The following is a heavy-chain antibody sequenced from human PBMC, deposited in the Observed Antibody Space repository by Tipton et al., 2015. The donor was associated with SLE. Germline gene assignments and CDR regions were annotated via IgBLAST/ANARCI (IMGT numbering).Heavy chain of an antibody. J-gene: IGHJ5*02. Sequence: TLSLTCTVSGGSLSGSSYYWDWIRQPPGKGPEWIGRITNSGNTYYTPSFQSRVTLPVDTSTNHFSLKLSSVTAADTAVYYCARHDTNYGRNWFDPWGQGTLVTVSS. CDR3: ARHDTNYGRNWFDP. CDR2: ITNSGNT. CDR1: GGSLSGSSYY. D-gene: IGHD2-8*01. V-gene: IGHV4-39*01.